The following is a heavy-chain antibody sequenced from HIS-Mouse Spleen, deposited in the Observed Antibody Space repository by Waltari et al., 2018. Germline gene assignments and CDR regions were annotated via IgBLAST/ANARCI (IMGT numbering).Heavy chain of an antibody. CDR2: ISYDGSNK. CDR3: ARDEITGTSYYYGMDV. J-gene: IGHJ6*02. D-gene: IGHD1-7*01. CDR1: GFTFSSYA. Sequence: QVQLVESGGGVVQPGRSLRLSCAASGFTFSSYAMHWVRQAPGKGLEWVAVISYDGSNKYYADSVKGRFTISRDNSKNTLYLQMNSLRAEDTAVYYCARDEITGTSYYYGMDVWGQGTTVTVSS. V-gene: IGHV3-30-3*01.